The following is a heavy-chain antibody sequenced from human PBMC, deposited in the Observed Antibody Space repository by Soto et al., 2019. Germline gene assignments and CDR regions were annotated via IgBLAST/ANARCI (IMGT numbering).Heavy chain of an antibody. CDR1: GGSISSGGYY. J-gene: IGHJ3*02. CDR2: IYYSGST. V-gene: IGHV4-31*03. Sequence: QVQLQESGPGLVKPSQTLSLTCTVSGGSISSGGYYWSWIRQHPGKGLEWIGYIYYSGSTYYNPSLKRRVTTSVDTSKNQFSLKLSSVTAADTAVYYCAGTAIQLWLGAFDIWGQGTMVTVSS. D-gene: IGHD5-18*01. CDR3: AGTAIQLWLGAFDI.